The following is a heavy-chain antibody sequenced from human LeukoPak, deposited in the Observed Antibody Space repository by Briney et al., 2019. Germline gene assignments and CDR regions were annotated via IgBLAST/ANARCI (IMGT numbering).Heavy chain of an antibody. V-gene: IGHV6-1*01. J-gene: IGHJ5*02. Sequence: SQTLSLTCAISGDSVSSDRAVWDWVRQSPSRGLEWLGRTYYMSKWYNDYAVSVKSRITINPDTSKNQFSLQLNSVTPEDTAVYYCARARVGATGWFDPWGQGTLVTVSS. D-gene: IGHD1-26*01. CDR1: GDSVSSDRAV. CDR3: ARARVGATGWFDP. CDR2: TYYMSKWYN.